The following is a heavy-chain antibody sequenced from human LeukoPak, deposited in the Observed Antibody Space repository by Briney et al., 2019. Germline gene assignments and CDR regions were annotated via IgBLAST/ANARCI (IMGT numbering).Heavy chain of an antibody. J-gene: IGHJ6*03. D-gene: IGHD3-16*02. Sequence: PSETLSLTCTVSGGSISSYYWGWIRQPPGKGLEWIGSIYYSGSTYYNPSLKSRVTISVDTSKNQFSLKLSSVTAADTAVYYCARGGRLGDYVWGSYRSNYYYYYMDVWGKGTTVTISS. CDR2: IYYSGST. CDR1: GGSISSYY. V-gene: IGHV4-39*07. CDR3: ARGGRLGDYVWGSYRSNYYYYYMDV.